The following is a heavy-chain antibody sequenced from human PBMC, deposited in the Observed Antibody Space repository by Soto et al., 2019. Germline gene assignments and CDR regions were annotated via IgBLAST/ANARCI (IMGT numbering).Heavy chain of an antibody. V-gene: IGHV1-69*13. CDR1: GGTFSSYA. Sequence: ASVKVSCKASGGTFSSYAISWVRQAPGQGLEWMGGIIPIFGTANHAQKFQGRVTITADESTSTAYMELSSLRSEDTAVYYCAREGRDGYNSIWGQGTMVTVSS. CDR2: IIPIFGTA. J-gene: IGHJ3*02. D-gene: IGHD5-12*01. CDR3: AREGRDGYNSI.